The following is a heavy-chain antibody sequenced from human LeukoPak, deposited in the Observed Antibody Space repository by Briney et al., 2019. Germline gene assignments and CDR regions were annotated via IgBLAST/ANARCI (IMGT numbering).Heavy chain of an antibody. CDR1: GGSISSSNW. Sequence: PSGTLSLTCAVSGGSISSSNWWSWVRQPPGKGLEWIGEIYHSGSTNYNPSLKSRVTISVDKSKNQFSLKLSSVTAADTAVYYCARDREWFGEYFDYWGQGTLVTVSS. D-gene: IGHD3-10*01. V-gene: IGHV4-4*02. J-gene: IGHJ4*02. CDR3: ARDREWFGEYFDY. CDR2: IYHSGST.